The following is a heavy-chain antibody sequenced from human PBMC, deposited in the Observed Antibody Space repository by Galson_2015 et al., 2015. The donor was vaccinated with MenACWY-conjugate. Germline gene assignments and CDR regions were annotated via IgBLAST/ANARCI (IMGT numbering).Heavy chain of an antibody. J-gene: IGHJ4*02. D-gene: IGHD6-19*01. CDR1: GFTFSSYT. CDR3: ARGLIGYSSGPLDF. V-gene: IGHV3-30*01. CDR2: MSYDGSNQ. Sequence: SLRLSCAVSGFTFSSYTMHWVRQTPGKGLEWVALMSYDGSNQYYADSLKGRLTISRDNSKSTLYLQMDSLRAEDTAVYYCARGLIGYSSGPLDFWGQGALVTVSS.